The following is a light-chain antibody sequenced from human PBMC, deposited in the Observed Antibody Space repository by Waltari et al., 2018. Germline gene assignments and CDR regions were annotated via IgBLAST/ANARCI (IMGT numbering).Light chain of an antibody. CDR1: QSVTRSY. CDR3: QQYGSSRYT. CDR2: GAS. V-gene: IGKV3-20*01. Sequence: EIVLTQSPDTLSLSPGERATLSCRASQSVTRSYLAWYQQKPGRAPRLLIYGASNRATGIPDRFSGRGSGTEFTLTIRGLEPEDSAQYFCQQYGSSRYTFGQGTKVEIK. J-gene: IGKJ2*01.